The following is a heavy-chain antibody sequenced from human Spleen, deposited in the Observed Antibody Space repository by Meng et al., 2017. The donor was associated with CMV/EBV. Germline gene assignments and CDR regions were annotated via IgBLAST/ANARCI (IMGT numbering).Heavy chain of an antibody. CDR3: AKDLWPDYCSSTSCYAYYYYGMDV. CDR1: GFFLSSYE. V-gene: IGHV3-21*01. D-gene: IGHD2-2*01. Sequence: GESLKISCAASGFFLSSYEMNWVRQAPGKGLEWVSSISSTSSYIYYADSVKGRFTISRDNAKNSLYLQMNSLRAEDTAVYYCAKDLWPDYCSSTSCYAYYYYGMDVWGQGTTVTVSS. CDR2: ISSTSSYI. J-gene: IGHJ6*02.